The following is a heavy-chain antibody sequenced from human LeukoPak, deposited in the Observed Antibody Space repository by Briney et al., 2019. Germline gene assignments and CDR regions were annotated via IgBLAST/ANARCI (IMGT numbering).Heavy chain of an antibody. CDR2: INHSGST. D-gene: IGHD2-2*01. Sequence: SQTLSLTCAVYGGSFSGYYWSWIRQPPGKGLEWIGEINHSGSTNYNPSLKSRVTISVDTSKNQFSLKLSSVTAADTAVYYCASLYCSSTSCYLSRFDYWGQGTLGTVSS. V-gene: IGHV4-34*01. CDR1: GGSFSGYY. J-gene: IGHJ4*02. CDR3: ASLYCSSTSCYLSRFDY.